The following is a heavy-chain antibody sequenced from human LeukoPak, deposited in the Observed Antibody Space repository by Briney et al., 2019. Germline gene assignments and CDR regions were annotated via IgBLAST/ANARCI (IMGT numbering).Heavy chain of an antibody. CDR2: ITSSSSYI. V-gene: IGHV3-21*04. Sequence: PGGSLRLSCAASGFTFSTYNMNWVRQAPGKGLEWVSSITSSSSYIYYADSVKGRFTISRDNAKNSLYLQMNSLRPEDTALYYCVKGLAVAGSNWFDPWGQGTLVTVSS. J-gene: IGHJ5*02. CDR3: VKGLAVAGSNWFDP. CDR1: GFTFSTYN. D-gene: IGHD6-19*01.